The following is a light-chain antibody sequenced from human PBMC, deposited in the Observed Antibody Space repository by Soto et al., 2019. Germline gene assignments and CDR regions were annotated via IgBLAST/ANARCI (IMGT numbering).Light chain of an antibody. CDR1: QSVSSY. CDR2: DAS. V-gene: IGKV3-11*01. J-gene: IGKJ5*01. CDR3: QQRSNWPIT. Sequence: EIVLTQSPATLSLSPGERATLSCRASQSVSSYLAWYQQKPGRAPRLLIYDASNRATGIPARFSGSGSGTDFTLTISSLEPEDFAVYYCQQRSNWPITFGQATRLEIK.